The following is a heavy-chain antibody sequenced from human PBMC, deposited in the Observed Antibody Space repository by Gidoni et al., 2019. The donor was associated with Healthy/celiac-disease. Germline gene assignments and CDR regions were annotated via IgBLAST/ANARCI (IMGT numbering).Heavy chain of an antibody. CDR2: IYTSGST. V-gene: IGHV4-4*07. CDR1: GGSISRYY. CDR3: ARVGWGYCTGGVCYYFDY. Sequence: QGQLQESGPGLVKPSETRSLTCTVSGGSISRYYWSCIRPPAGKGLEWIGRIYTSGSTNYNHSLKSLVTMSVDTSKNQFSLKLSSVTAADTAVYYCARVGWGYCTGGVCYYFDYWGQGTLVTVSS. D-gene: IGHD2-8*02. J-gene: IGHJ4*02.